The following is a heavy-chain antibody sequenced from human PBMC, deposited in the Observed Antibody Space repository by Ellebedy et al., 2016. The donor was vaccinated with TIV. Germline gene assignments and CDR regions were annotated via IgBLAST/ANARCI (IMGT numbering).Heavy chain of an antibody. CDR1: GYTFNTYG. V-gene: IGHV1-18*04. J-gene: IGHJ4*02. CDR2: ISGYDGNP. Sequence: AASVKVSCKTYGYTFNTYGISWVRQAPGQGLEGMGGISGYDGNPSFELNFQARLTLTTDTSTTTAYMELRSLRSDDTADYFCARDTDRVPDYWGQGTLVTVSS. CDR3: ARDTDRVPDY.